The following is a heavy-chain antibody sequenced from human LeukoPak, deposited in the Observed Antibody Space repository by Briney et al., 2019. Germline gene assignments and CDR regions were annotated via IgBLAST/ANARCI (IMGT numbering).Heavy chain of an antibody. CDR3: ARDRRGSGSYYWFDP. J-gene: IGHJ5*02. D-gene: IGHD3-10*01. V-gene: IGHV1-2*06. CDR2: INPNSGGT. CDR1: GYTFTGYY. Sequence: ASVKVSCKASGYTFTGYYMNWVRQAPGQGLEWMGRINPNSGGTNYAQKFQGRVTMTRDTSISTAYMELSRLRSDDTAVYYCARDRRGSGSYYWFDPWGQGTLVTVSS.